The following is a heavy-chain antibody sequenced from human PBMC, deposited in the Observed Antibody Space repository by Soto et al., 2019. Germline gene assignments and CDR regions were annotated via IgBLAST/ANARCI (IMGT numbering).Heavy chain of an antibody. CDR1: GFTFSNAW. V-gene: IGHV3-15*07. D-gene: IGHD3-22*01. CDR3: TTDPYDSSGYYYYAFDI. CDR2: IKSKTDGGTT. J-gene: IGHJ3*02. Sequence: GGSLRLSCAASGFTFSNAWMNWVRQAPGKGLEWVGRIKSKTDGGTTDYAAPVKGRFTISRDDSKNTLYLQMNSLKTEDTAVYYCTTDPYDSSGYYYYAFDIWGQGTMVTVSS.